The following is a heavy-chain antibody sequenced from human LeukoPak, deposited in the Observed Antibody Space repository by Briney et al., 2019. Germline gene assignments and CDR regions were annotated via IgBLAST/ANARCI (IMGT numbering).Heavy chain of an antibody. V-gene: IGHV4-59*01. CDR3: AREGLTGTMDY. D-gene: IGHD1-7*01. Sequence: PSETLSLTCTVSGASISSYYWSWIRQPPGKGLEWIGYMYYSGSTNYNPSLKSRVTISVDTSKNQFSLKLSSVTAADTAVYYCAREGLTGTMDYWGQGTLVTVSS. J-gene: IGHJ4*02. CDR1: GASISSYY. CDR2: MYYSGST.